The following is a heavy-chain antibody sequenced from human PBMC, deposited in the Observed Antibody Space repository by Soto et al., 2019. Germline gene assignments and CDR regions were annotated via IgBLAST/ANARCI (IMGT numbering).Heavy chain of an antibody. V-gene: IGHV1-69*06. Sequence: VNVCCTACGGTFSSYDISWVRQAPGQGLEWMGGIIPIFGTANYAQKFQGRVTITADKSTSTAYMELSSLRSEDTAVYYCARQGDGYNSTFDYWGHGTLVTVSS. D-gene: IGHD5-12*01. CDR2: IIPIFGTA. CDR1: GGTFSSYD. CDR3: ARQGDGYNSTFDY. J-gene: IGHJ4*01.